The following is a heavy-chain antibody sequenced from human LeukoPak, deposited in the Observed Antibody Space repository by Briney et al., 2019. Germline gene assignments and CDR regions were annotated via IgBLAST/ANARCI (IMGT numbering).Heavy chain of an antibody. CDR1: GYTFTGYY. CDR2: INPNSGGT. D-gene: IGHD4-11*01. J-gene: IGHJ6*03. Sequence: EASVKVSCKASGYTFTGYYMHWVRQAPGQGLEWMGWINPNSGGTNYAQKFQGRVTMTRDTSISTAYMELRSLRSDDTAVYYCARVTYLTRREIYYYYYYMDVWGKGTTVTISS. CDR3: ARVTYLTRREIYYYYYYMDV. V-gene: IGHV1-2*02.